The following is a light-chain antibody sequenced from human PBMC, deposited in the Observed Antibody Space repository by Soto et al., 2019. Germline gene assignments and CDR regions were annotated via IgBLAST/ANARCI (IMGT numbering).Light chain of an antibody. V-gene: IGKV3-20*01. CDR3: QQHGSSPFS. CDR1: QSVSANY. Sequence: EIVLTQSPGTLSLSPGERATLSCRASQSVSANYLAWYQQKPGQAPRLLIYGASSTATRIPDRFSGSGSGTGFTLTISRMEPEDFAVYFCQQHGSSPFSFGPGTKVDV. J-gene: IGKJ3*01. CDR2: GAS.